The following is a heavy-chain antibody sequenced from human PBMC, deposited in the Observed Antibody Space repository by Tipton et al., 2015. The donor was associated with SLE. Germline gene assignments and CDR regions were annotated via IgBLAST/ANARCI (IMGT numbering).Heavy chain of an antibody. V-gene: IGHV4-59*01. CDR3: ARGSNYAFDI. CDR1: GGSISSYY. J-gene: IGHJ3*02. D-gene: IGHD6-13*01. Sequence: PGLVKPSETLSLTCTASGGSISSYYWSWIRQPPGKGLEWIGYIYYSGSTNYNPSLKSRVTISVDTSKNQFSLKLSSVTAADTAVYYCARGSNYAFDIWGQGTMVTVSS. CDR2: IYYSGST.